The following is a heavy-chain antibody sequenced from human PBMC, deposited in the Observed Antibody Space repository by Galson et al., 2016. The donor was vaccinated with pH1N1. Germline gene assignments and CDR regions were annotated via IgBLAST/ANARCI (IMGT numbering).Heavy chain of an antibody. D-gene: IGHD4-17*01. CDR1: GFSLSTSGMS. CDR3: ARSLYGDYVGGMDV. V-gene: IGHV2-70*20. J-gene: IGHJ6*02. Sequence: PALVKPTQTLTLTCTFSGFSLSTSGMSVTWVRQPPGKALEWLALIDWDANKYYSTSLKTRLTISKDTSRNQVVLIMTNMDLVDTATYYCARSLYGDYVGGMDVWGQGTTVTVSS. CDR2: IDWDANK.